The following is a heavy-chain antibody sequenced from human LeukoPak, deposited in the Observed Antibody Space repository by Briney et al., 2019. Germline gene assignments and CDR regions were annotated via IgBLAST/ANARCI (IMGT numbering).Heavy chain of an antibody. CDR1: SGSISSYY. J-gene: IGHJ5*02. V-gene: IGHV4-59*01. CDR2: IYYSGST. CDR3: ARRMGVPNIWFDP. Sequence: PSETLSLTCTVSSGSISSYYWSWIRQPPGKGLEWIGYIYYSGSTNCNPSLKSRVTISVDTSKNQFSLKLSSVTAADTAVYYCARRMGVPNIWFDPWGQGTLVTVSS. D-gene: IGHD2-2*01.